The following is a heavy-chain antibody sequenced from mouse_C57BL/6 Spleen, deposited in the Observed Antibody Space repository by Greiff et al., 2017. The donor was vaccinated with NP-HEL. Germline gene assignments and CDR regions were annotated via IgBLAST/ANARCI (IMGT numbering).Heavy chain of an antibody. V-gene: IGHV1-66*01. CDR2: IYPGSGNT. Sequence: QVQLQQSGPELVKPGASVKISCKASGYSFTSYYIHWVKQRPGQGLEWIGWIYPGSGNTKYNEKFKGKATLTADTSSSTAYMQLSSLTSEDSAVYYCARSPREVPDFDYWGQGTTLTVSS. D-gene: IGHD6-1*01. CDR1: GYSFTSYY. J-gene: IGHJ2*01. CDR3: ARSPREVPDFDY.